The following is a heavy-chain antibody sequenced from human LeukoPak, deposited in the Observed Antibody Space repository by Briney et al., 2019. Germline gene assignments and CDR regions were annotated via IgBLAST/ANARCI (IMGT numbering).Heavy chain of an antibody. V-gene: IGHV4-39*07. J-gene: IGHJ4*02. CDR3: ARDHDTVTPEGYFEY. D-gene: IGHD4-17*01. CDR1: GGSISSSSYY. Sequence: SETLSLTCTVSGGSISSSSYYWGWIRQPPGKGLEWIGSIYYSGSTYYNPSLKSRVTISVDTSKNQFSLRLSSVTAADTAVYYCARDHDTVTPEGYFEYWGQGTLVTVSS. CDR2: IYYSGST.